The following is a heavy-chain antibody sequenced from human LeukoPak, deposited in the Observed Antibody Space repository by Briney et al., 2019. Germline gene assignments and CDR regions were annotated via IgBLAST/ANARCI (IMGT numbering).Heavy chain of an antibody. CDR3: ARVPAAAIDY. Sequence: PETLSLTRAVYVGSLRGYYRRWMRQPPAKGLEWIGEINHSGRTNYHLSLKSRVTISVDTSKNQFSLKLSAVTAADTAVYYCARVPAAAIDYWGQGTLVTVSS. CDR2: INHSGRT. D-gene: IGHD6-13*01. V-gene: IGHV4-34*01. CDR1: VGSLRGYY. J-gene: IGHJ4*02.